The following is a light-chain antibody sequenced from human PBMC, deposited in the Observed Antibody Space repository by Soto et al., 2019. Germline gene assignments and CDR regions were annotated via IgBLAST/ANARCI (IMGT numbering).Light chain of an antibody. J-gene: IGLJ2*01. CDR1: GSNIGSNT. CDR3: AAWDDSLNGVV. Sequence: QSVLTQPPSASGTPGQKVTISCSGGGSNIGSNTVTWYQQLPGTAPQLLIYSNNQRPSGVPDRFSGSKSGTSASLAISGLQSEDEADYYCAAWDDSLNGVVFGGGTKLTVL. V-gene: IGLV1-44*01. CDR2: SNN.